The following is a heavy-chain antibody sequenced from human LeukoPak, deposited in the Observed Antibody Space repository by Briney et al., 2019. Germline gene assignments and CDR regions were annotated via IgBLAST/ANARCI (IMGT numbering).Heavy chain of an antibody. CDR2: IYYSRST. V-gene: IGHV4-39*01. Sequence: SETLSLTCSVSGGSISSSNYYWGWIRQSPGKGLEWIGSIYYSRSTYYNPSLKSRVTISVDTSKNQFSLKLSSVTAADTAVYYCARHEYFVNYWGQGTLVTVSS. J-gene: IGHJ4*02. D-gene: IGHD2/OR15-2a*01. CDR3: ARHEYFVNY. CDR1: GGSISSSNYY.